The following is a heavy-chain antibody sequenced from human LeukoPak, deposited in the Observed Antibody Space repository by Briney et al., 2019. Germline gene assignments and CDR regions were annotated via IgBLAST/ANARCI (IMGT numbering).Heavy chain of an antibody. Sequence: ASVKVSCKASGYTFTSYGISWVRQAPGQGLEWMGWISAYNGNTNYAQKLQGRVTMTRDMSTSTVYMELSSLRAEDTAVYYCARAGVAGTKGYYYYYMDVWGKGTTVTVSS. D-gene: IGHD6-19*01. J-gene: IGHJ6*03. CDR3: ARAGVAGTKGYYYYYMDV. CDR1: GYTFTSYG. CDR2: ISAYNGNT. V-gene: IGHV1-18*01.